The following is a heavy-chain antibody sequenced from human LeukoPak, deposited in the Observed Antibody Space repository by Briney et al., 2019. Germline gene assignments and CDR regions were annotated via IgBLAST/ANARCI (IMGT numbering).Heavy chain of an antibody. J-gene: IGHJ3*02. Sequence: ASVKVSCKASGYTFTSYGISWVRQAPGQGLEWMGWISAYNGNTNYAQKLQGRVTMTTDTSTSTAYMELRRLRSDDTAVYYCARVPLGWGNDAFDIWGQGTMVTVSS. V-gene: IGHV1-18*01. CDR3: ARVPLGWGNDAFDI. D-gene: IGHD7-27*01. CDR2: ISAYNGNT. CDR1: GYTFTSYG.